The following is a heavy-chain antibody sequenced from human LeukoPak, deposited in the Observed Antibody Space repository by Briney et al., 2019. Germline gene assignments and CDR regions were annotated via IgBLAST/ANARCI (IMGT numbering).Heavy chain of an antibody. Sequence: PGRSLRLSCTASGFTFNDYAIHWVRRVPGKGLEWVSGISWNSGLIGYADSVRGRFTISRDNAKNSLYLQMNSLRTEDTAFYFCGRDVGRSGSYFAFDLWGQGTMVTVSS. V-gene: IGHV3-9*01. CDR3: GRDVGRSGSYFAFDL. D-gene: IGHD3-10*01. CDR1: GFTFNDYA. CDR2: ISWNSGLI. J-gene: IGHJ3*01.